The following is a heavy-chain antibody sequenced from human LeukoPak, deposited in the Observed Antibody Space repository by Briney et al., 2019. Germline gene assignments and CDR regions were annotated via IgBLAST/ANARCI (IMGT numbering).Heavy chain of an antibody. CDR3: ARATDPYYDFWSGYFVSPQPNYFDY. V-gene: IGHV3-21*01. CDR2: ISSSSSYI. Sequence: GGSLRLSCAASGFTFSSYSMNWVRQAPGKGLEWVSSISSSSSYIYYADSVKGRFTISRDNAKNSLYLQMNSLRAEDTAVYYCARATDPYYDFWSGYFVSPQPNYFDYWGQGTLVTVSS. CDR1: GFTFSSYS. J-gene: IGHJ4*02. D-gene: IGHD3-3*01.